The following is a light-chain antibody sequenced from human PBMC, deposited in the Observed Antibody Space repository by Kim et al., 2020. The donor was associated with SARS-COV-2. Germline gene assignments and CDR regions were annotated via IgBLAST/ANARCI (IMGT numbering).Light chain of an antibody. J-gene: IGLJ3*02. V-gene: IGLV6-57*03. CDR3: QSYDSSNTV. CDR2: EDN. Sequence: DTISCTRGRRSMARNNVQWDQRXPGSAPTTVIYEDNRRPSGVPDRFSGSIDSSSNSASLTISGLKTXDEADYYCQSYDSSNTVFGGGTQLTVL. CDR1: RRSMARNN.